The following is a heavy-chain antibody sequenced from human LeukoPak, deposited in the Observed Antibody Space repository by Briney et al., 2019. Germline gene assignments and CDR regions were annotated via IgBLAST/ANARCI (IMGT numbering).Heavy chain of an antibody. V-gene: IGHV3-48*04. J-gene: IGHJ4*02. CDR3: ARSPTMWTAAIFDY. Sequence: GGSLRLSWETSGFPFSACAINWFRQAPGKGPEWISYISSDSSTVYYANSVKGRFTISRDNAKNSLYLQMNSLRAEDTAVYYCARSPTMWTAAIFDYWGQGSLVTVSS. CDR2: ISSDSSTV. CDR1: GFPFSACA. D-gene: IGHD5-24*01.